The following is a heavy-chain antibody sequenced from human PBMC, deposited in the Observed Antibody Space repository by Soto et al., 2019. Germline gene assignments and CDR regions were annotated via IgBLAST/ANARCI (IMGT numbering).Heavy chain of an antibody. V-gene: IGHV4-30-4*01. CDR2: VYYIGTT. CDR1: GESMGSGDYY. J-gene: IGHJ5*02. Sequence: QVQLQESGPGLVKPSQTLSLTCTVSGESMGSGDYYWTWIRQPPGKGLEWFGYVYYIGTTFYNPSLESRVNISIDTSKNHFSLTLTSVTAADTAVYYCSRGSTYYGFLTWGQGTLVTVSS. CDR3: SRGSTYYGFLT. D-gene: IGHD3-10*01.